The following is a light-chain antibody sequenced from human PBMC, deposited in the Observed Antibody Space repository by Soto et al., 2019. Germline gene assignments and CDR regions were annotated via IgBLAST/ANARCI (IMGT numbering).Light chain of an antibody. V-gene: IGKV4-1*01. CDR1: QSVLSSSNKKNF. CDR3: QQYYSAPLT. Sequence: DIVMTQSPDSLAVSLGERATIKCESSQSVLSSSNKKNFLAWFQQKPRQPPKLLIYWASTRESGVPDRFSGSGSGTDFTLTVSSLQAEDVAVYYCQQYYSAPLTFGGGTKVQTK. J-gene: IGKJ4*01. CDR2: WAS.